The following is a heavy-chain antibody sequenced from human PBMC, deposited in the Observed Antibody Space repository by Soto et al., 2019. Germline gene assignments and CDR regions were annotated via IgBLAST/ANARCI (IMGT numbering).Heavy chain of an antibody. CDR1: GGSISSVGQY. CDR2: ISYTWCT. CDR3: AREEAVRIERCFDT. J-gene: IGHJ5*02. Sequence: SETLSLTCTVSGGSISSVGQYWNWIHQHPGKGLEWIVYISYTWCTLYNPSLKSRVTISEDTSNNQFSLEVNSVTAADTAVYYCAREEAVRIERCFDTWGQGTPVPVSS. D-gene: IGHD3-10*01. V-gene: IGHV4-31*03.